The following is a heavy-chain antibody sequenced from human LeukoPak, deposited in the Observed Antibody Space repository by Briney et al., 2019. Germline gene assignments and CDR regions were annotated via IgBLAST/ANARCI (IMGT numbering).Heavy chain of an antibody. V-gene: IGHV3-23*01. J-gene: IGHJ4*02. CDR3: AKDLESELTGDY. Sequence: GGSLRLSCAASGYTFSSYAMSWVRQAPGKGLEWVSAISGSGGSTYYADSVKGRFTISRDNSKNTLYLQMNSLRAEDTAVYYCAKDLESELTGDYRGQGTLVTVSS. CDR2: ISGSGGST. D-gene: IGHD7-27*01. CDR1: GYTFSSYA.